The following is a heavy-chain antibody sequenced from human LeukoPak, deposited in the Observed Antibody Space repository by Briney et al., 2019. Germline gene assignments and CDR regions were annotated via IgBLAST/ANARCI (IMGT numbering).Heavy chain of an antibody. Sequence: SETLSLTCTVSGGSISSYYWSCIRQPPGKGLEWLGYIYYSGSTNYNPSLESRVTISLDTSKNQFSLKLSSVTAADTAVYYCARGQQWLVAIDYWGQGTLVTVSS. CDR3: ARGQQWLVAIDY. CDR2: IYYSGST. J-gene: IGHJ4*02. D-gene: IGHD6-19*01. V-gene: IGHV4-59*01. CDR1: GGSISSYY.